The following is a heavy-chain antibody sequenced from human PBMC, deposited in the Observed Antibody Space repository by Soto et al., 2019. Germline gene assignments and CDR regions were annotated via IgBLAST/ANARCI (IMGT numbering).Heavy chain of an antibody. CDR1: GFTFDDYA. Sequence: EAQLVESGGGLVQPGRSLRLSCVASGFTFDDYAIHWVRQAPGKGLKWVSGISWNGAATGYADSVKGRFTISRDNAKNSLYLQMSSLRTEDTALYYCANLPLYGSGFDCWGQGTLVTVSS. J-gene: IGHJ4*02. CDR2: ISWNGAAT. V-gene: IGHV3-9*01. CDR3: ANLPLYGSGFDC. D-gene: IGHD3-10*01.